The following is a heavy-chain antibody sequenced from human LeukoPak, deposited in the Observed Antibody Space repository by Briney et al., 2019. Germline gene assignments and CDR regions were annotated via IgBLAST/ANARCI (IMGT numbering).Heavy chain of an antibody. V-gene: IGHV3-33*01. CDR1: GFTFSSYG. CDR2: IWYDGSNK. CDR3: ARNYYYDSTRLYYFDY. J-gene: IGHJ4*02. D-gene: IGHD3-22*01. Sequence: PGGSLRLSCTASGFTFSSYGMHWVRQAPGKGLEWVAVIWYDGSNKYYVDSVKGRFTISRDNSKNTLYLQMNSLRAEDTAVYYCARNYYYDSTRLYYFDYWGQGTLVTVSS.